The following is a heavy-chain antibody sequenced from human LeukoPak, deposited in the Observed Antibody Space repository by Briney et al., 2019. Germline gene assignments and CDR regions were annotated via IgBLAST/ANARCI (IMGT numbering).Heavy chain of an antibody. Sequence: PGGSLRLSCAASGFTFSNYAMSWVRQAPGKGLEWVGRIKSKTDGGTTDYAAPVKGRFTIAREDSKNRLYLQMNSLKTEDTAVYYCTTELLFSRGSSFLLGYWGQGTLVTVSS. CDR2: IKSKTDGGTT. V-gene: IGHV3-15*01. D-gene: IGHD1-26*01. J-gene: IGHJ4*02. CDR1: GFTFSNYA. CDR3: TTELLFSRGSSFLLGY.